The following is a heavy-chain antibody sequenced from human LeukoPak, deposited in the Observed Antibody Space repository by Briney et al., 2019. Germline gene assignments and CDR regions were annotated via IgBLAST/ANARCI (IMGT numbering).Heavy chain of an antibody. CDR1: GFTFSSYW. CDR2: INSDGSVT. J-gene: IGHJ6*02. Sequence: GGSLRLSCAASGFTFSSYWMHWVRQAPGKGLMWVSHINSDGSVTRYADSVKGRFTISRDNAKNELYLQMNSLRAEDTAVYYCALQRYGDYSNMDVWGRGTTVTGSS. V-gene: IGHV3-74*01. CDR3: ALQRYGDYSNMDV. D-gene: IGHD4-17*01.